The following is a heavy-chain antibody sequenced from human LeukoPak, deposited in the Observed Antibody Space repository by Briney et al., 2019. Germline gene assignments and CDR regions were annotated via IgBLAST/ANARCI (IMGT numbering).Heavy chain of an antibody. D-gene: IGHD3-3*01. V-gene: IGHV4-39*01. CDR1: GGSISSSSYY. CDR2: IYYSGST. Sequence: SETLSLTCTVSGGSISSSSYYWGWIRQPPGKGLEWIGSIYYSGSTYYNPSLKSRVTISVDTSKNQFSLKLSSVTAADTAVYYCARGWSGFHGMDVWGQGTTVTVSS. CDR3: ARGWSGFHGMDV. J-gene: IGHJ6*02.